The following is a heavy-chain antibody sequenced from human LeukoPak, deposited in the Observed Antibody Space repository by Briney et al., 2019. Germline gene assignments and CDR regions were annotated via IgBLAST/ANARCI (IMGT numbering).Heavy chain of an antibody. CDR3: ASALAEMATTSTDY. V-gene: IGHV1-2*02. J-gene: IGHJ4*02. CDR2: INPNSGGT. D-gene: IGHD5-24*01. CDR1: GYTFTGYY. Sequence: GASVRVSYTASGYTFTGYYMHWVRQAPGQGREGMGWINPNSGGTNYTQKFQGRVTMTRDTSISTAYMEPSRLRSDDTAVYYCASALAEMATTSTDYWGQGTLVTVSS.